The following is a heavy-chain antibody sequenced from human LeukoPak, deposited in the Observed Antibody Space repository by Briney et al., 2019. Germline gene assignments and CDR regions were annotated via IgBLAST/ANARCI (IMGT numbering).Heavy chain of an antibody. CDR1: GFTFSRHW. V-gene: IGHV3-74*01. CDR3: ARVSWFDELPNY. J-gene: IGHJ4*02. D-gene: IGHD3-10*01. Sequence: PGGSLRLSCVTSGFTFSRHWMHWVRQDSEKGLVWVSRISSDESTTNYADSVKGRFAISRDNAKNTLYLQMNSLRVEDTAVYYCARVSWFDELPNYWGQGTLVTVS. CDR2: ISSDESTT.